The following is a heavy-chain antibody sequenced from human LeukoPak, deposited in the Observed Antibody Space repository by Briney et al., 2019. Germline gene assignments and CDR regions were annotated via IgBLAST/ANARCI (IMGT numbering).Heavy chain of an antibody. CDR1: GFTFSSYA. Sequence: HPGGSLRLSCAASGFTFSSYAMTWVRQAPGKGLEWVSAITGGGDTTYYADSVKGRFTISRDNSKNTLYLQMNNLRAEDTAIYYCAKAANFDILTGYYLDYWGQGTPVTVSS. CDR2: ITGGGDTT. CDR3: AKAANFDILTGYYLDY. V-gene: IGHV3-23*01. D-gene: IGHD3-9*01. J-gene: IGHJ4*02.